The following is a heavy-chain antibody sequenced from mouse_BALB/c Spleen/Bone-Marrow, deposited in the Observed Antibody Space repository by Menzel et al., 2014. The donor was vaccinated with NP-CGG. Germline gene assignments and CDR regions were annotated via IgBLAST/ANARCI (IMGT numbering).Heavy chain of an antibody. V-gene: IGHV6-6*02. CDR1: GFTFSNYW. Sequence: EVQGVESGGGLVQPGGSMKLPCVASGFTFSNYWMNWVRQSPEKGLEWVAEIRLKSNNYATHYAESVKGRFTISRDASKSSVYLQMNNLRAEDTGIYYCTTGFAYWGQGTLVTVSA. CDR3: TTGFAY. J-gene: IGHJ3*01. CDR2: IRLKSNNYAT.